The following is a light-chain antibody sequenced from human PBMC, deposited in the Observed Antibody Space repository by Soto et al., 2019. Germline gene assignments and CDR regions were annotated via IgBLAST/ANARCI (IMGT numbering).Light chain of an antibody. Sequence: QSALTQPASVSGSPGQSITICCTGTSSDIGSNNYVSWFQQRPGKAPTLIIYEVSNRPSGVSTHFSGSKSGNTASLTISGLLPEDEAEYYCSSYTTTTRLFGGGTKLTVL. CDR3: SSYTTTTRL. V-gene: IGLV2-14*01. J-gene: IGLJ3*02. CDR2: EVS. CDR1: SSDIGSNNY.